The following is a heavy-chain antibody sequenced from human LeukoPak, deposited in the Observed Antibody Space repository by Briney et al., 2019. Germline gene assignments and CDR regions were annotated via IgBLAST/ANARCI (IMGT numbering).Heavy chain of an antibody. J-gene: IGHJ4*02. CDR2: INHSGST. V-gene: IGHV4-34*01. CDR3: ARGELLWFGEPYYFDY. D-gene: IGHD3-10*01. CDR1: GGSFSGYY. Sequence: SETLSLTCAVYGGSFSGYYWSWIRQPPGKGLEWIGEINHSGSTNYNPSLKSRVTISVDTSKNQFSLKLGSVTAADTAVYYCARGELLWFGEPYYFDYWGQGTLVTVSS.